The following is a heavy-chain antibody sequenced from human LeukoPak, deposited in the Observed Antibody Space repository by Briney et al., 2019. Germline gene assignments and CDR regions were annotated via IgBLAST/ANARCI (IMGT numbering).Heavy chain of an antibody. CDR2: IYTSGST. Sequence: SETLSLTCTVSGGSISSGDYYWSWIRQPAGKGLEWIGRIYTSGSTNYNPSLKSRVTISVDTSKNQFSLKLSSVTAADTAVYYCASAGYSYYYFDYWGQGTLVTVSS. J-gene: IGHJ4*02. CDR3: ASAGYSYYYFDY. CDR1: GGSISSGDYY. V-gene: IGHV4-61*02. D-gene: IGHD2-15*01.